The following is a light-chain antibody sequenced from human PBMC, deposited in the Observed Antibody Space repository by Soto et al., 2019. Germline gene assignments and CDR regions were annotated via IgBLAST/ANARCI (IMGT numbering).Light chain of an antibody. CDR2: LDS. CDR3: QAWDRSTGV. CDR1: KLGDKY. V-gene: IGLV3-1*01. Sequence: SSELTQPPSVSVSPGQTASITCSGDKLGDKYVCWYHQKPGQSPVLVIYLDSKRPSGIPERFSGSNSGNTATLTISGTQPMDEADYYCQAWDRSTGVFGTGTKLTVL. J-gene: IGLJ1*01.